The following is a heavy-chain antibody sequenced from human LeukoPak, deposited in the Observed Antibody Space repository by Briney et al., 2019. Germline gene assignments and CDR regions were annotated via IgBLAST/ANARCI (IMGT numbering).Heavy chain of an antibody. CDR3: ARTYYDFWSLYSSYFDY. CDR2: IKQDGSEK. Sequence: GGSLRLSCAASGFTFSSYWMSWVRQAPGKGLGWVANIKQDGSEKYYVDSVKGRFTISRDNAKNSLYLQMNSLRAEDTAVYYCARTYYDFWSLYSSYFDYWGQGTLVTVSS. J-gene: IGHJ4*02. CDR1: GFTFSSYW. V-gene: IGHV3-7*01. D-gene: IGHD3-3*01.